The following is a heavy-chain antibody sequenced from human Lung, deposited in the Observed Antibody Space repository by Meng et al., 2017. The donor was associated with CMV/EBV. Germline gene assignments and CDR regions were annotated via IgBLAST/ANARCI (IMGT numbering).Heavy chain of an antibody. CDR3: ARVDYYDSSGYYNPDY. V-gene: IGHV1-2*02. CDR1: GYPCTGYD. D-gene: IGHD3-22*01. J-gene: IGHJ4*02. CDR2: INPNSGGT. Sequence: SGYPCTGYDMHWVRQAPGQGLEWMGWINPNSGGTNYAQKFQGRVTMTRDTSISTAYMELSRLRSDDTAVYYCARVDYYDSSGYYNPDYWGQGTLVTVSS.